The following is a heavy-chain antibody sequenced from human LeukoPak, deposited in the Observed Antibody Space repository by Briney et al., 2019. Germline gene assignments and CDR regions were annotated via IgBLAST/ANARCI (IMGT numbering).Heavy chain of an antibody. CDR3: AKDRWFGTFDY. J-gene: IGHJ4*02. D-gene: IGHD3-10*01. CDR1: GFTFSDYS. CDR2: VSGSVGGT. Sequence: GGSLRLSCAAAGFTFSDYSMHWIRQAPGKGLQWVSGVSGSVGGTYYADSVKGRFAISRDNSKNTLYLQMNSLRADDTAVYYCAKDRWFGTFDYWGQGTLVTVSS. V-gene: IGHV3-23*01.